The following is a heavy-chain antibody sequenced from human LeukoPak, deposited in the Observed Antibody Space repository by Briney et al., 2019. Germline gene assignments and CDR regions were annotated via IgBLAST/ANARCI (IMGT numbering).Heavy chain of an antibody. CDR2: ISGSGGST. J-gene: IGHJ4*02. D-gene: IGHD5-18*01. V-gene: IGHV3-23*01. Sequence: GGSLRLSCTASGFTFSSYAMSWVRQARGKGLEWVSAISGSGGSTYYADSVKGRFTISRDNSKNTLYLQMNGLRAEDTAVYNCATNYSYGTGFDNWGQGTLVTVSS. CDR1: GFTFSSYA. CDR3: ATNYSYGTGFDN.